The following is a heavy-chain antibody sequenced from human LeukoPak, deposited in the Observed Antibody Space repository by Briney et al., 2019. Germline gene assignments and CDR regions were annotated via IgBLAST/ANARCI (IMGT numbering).Heavy chain of an antibody. CDR1: ECRFTSYW. Sequence: GAALQISCQASECRFTSYWIGWVRQLPGKGLEWRGIIYPGDSDTRYSPSFQGQVTISADKSISTAFLQWSSLKASDTAMYYCARGNRAAAPPFDYWGQGTLVTVSS. CDR2: IYPGDSDT. D-gene: IGHD6-13*01. CDR3: ARGNRAAAPPFDY. V-gene: IGHV5-51*01. J-gene: IGHJ4*02.